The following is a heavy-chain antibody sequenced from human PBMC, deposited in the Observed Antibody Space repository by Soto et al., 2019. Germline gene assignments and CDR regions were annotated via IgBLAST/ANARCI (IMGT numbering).Heavy chain of an antibody. J-gene: IGHJ4*02. CDR3: ASRHDYGDHAADY. CDR1: GFTFSNYA. V-gene: IGHV3-33*01. Sequence: QVQLVESGGGVVQPGRSLRLSCTASGFTFSNYAMHWVRQAPGKGLEWVAVIWYDGSNKYYADSVKGRFTISRDNSKNTLYLQMNSLRAEDPAVDYCASRHDYGDHAADYWGQGTLVTVSS. CDR2: IWYDGSNK. D-gene: IGHD4-17*01.